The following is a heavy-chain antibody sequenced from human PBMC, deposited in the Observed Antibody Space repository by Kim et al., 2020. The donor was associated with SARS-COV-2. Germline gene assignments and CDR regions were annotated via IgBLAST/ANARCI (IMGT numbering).Heavy chain of an antibody. Sequence: SETLSLTCAVYGGSFSGYYWSWIRQPPGKGLEWIGEINHSGSTNYNPSLKSRVTISVDTSKNQFSLKLSSVTAADTAVYYCARGTWARFDPRGQGTLVT. CDR1: GGSFSGYY. J-gene: IGHJ5*02. V-gene: IGHV4-34*01. CDR2: INHSGST. CDR3: ARGTWARFDP.